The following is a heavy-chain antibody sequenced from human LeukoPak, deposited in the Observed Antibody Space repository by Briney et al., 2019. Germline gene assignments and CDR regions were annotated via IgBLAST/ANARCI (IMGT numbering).Heavy chain of an antibody. CDR1: ADTLSSNSAA. CDR2: AYYRTNLNN. J-gene: IGHJ4*02. CDR3: ARTRLHHNYGSGTSFDY. V-gene: IGHV6-1*01. Sequence: SHTLSLTCALSADTLSSNSAAWNWIRQSPSRGLEWLGSAYYRTNLNNDFALSVKSRITINPDTSKNQFSRQLNSVTPEDTAVYYCARTRLHHNYGSGTSFDYWGQGTLVTVSS. D-gene: IGHD3-10*01.